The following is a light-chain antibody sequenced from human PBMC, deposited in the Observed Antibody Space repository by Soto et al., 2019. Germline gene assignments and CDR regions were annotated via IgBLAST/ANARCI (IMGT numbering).Light chain of an antibody. CDR3: QQYNNWPGT. CDR1: QSVSSN. Sequence: EIVMTQSPATLSVSPGERATLSCRASQSVSSNLAWYQQKPGQAPSLLIYGASTRATGTPARFSGSGSGTEFTLTIGSLQSEDCALYYCQQYNNWPGTFGQGTKVDIK. V-gene: IGKV3-15*01. CDR2: GAS. J-gene: IGKJ1*01.